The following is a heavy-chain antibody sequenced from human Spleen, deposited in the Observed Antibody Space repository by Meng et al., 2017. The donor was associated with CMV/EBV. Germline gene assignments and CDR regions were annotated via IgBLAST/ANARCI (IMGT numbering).Heavy chain of an antibody. CDR1: ISSGGYD. D-gene: IGHD3-10*01. CDR2: IYYSGST. V-gene: IGHV4-31*02. J-gene: IGHJ5*02. CDR3: ARDNYYGSGKRTGHWFDP. Sequence: ISSGGYDWSWIRQHPGKGLEWIGYIYYSGSTYYNPSLKSRVTISVDTYKNQFSLKLSSVTAADTAVYYCARDNYYGSGKRTGHWFDPWGQGTLVTVSS.